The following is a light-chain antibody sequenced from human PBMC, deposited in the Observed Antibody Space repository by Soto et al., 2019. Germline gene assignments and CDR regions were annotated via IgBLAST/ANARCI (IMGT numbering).Light chain of an antibody. Sequence: NFMLTQPPSVSESPGKTVAISCTRSSGSVSSSYVQWYQQRPGSAPTTVMYENKRRPSGVPDRFSGSIDSSSNSASLTISGLRPEDEADYFCQSYETPIVVFGGGTQLTVL. J-gene: IGLJ2*01. CDR1: SGSVSSSY. CDR2: ENK. V-gene: IGLV6-57*04. CDR3: QSYETPIVV.